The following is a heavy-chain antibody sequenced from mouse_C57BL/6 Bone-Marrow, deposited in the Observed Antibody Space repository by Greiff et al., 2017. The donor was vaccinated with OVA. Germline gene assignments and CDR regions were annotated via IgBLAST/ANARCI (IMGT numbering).Heavy chain of an antibody. Sequence: EVMLVESGGGLVQPGASLRLSCAASGFTFTDYYMSWVRQPPGKAPEWLALIRNKANGYTTEYTASVKGRFTISRDNSQNILYLQMNTLRAEDSATYYCVRDLYGSSYDAMDYWGQGTSVTVSS. CDR2: IRNKANGYTT. D-gene: IGHD1-1*01. CDR1: GFTFTDYY. J-gene: IGHJ4*01. CDR3: VRDLYGSSYDAMDY. V-gene: IGHV7-4*01.